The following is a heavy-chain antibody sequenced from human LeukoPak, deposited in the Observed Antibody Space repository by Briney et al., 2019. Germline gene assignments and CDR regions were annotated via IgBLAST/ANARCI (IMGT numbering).Heavy chain of an antibody. V-gene: IGHV3-30*04. Sequence: GGSLRLSCVASGFTFRRYDMHWVRQAQGKGLEWVAVISDDGRKQIYADSVKGRFTISRDNSKNTLYLQMNSLREEDTAVYHCARAAAESGAFRDNWFDPWGQGTLVTVSS. J-gene: IGHJ5*02. CDR2: ISDDGRKQ. CDR3: ARAAAESGAFRDNWFDP. D-gene: IGHD2-15*01. CDR1: GFTFRRYD.